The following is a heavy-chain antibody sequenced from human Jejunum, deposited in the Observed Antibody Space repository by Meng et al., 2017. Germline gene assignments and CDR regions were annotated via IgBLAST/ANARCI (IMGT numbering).Heavy chain of an antibody. D-gene: IGHD5-18*01. Sequence: QVQLQESGPGLVKPSQTLSLACTVSGDSVTSGSYHWSWIRQPPGMGLEWIGSIDYTEYTHFNASLKSRVTMSIDTSRKQISLMLSSVTAADTAVYYCARGPYTHGHFWYFDLWGRGTLVTVSS. CDR2: IDYTEYT. J-gene: IGHJ2*01. V-gene: IGHV4-39*01. CDR1: GDSVTSGSYH. CDR3: ARGPYTHGHFWYFDL.